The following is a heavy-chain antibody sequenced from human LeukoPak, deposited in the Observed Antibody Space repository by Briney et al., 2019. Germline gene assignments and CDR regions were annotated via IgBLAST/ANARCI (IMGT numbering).Heavy chain of an antibody. D-gene: IGHD2-15*01. CDR3: ARSAVVVYYFDY. J-gene: IGHJ4*02. Sequence: PSETLSLTCTVSGGSISSYYWSWIRQPPGKGLEWIGYIYYSGSTNYNPSLKSRVTISVDTSKNQFSLKLSSVTAADTAVYYCARSAVVVYYFDYWGQGTLVTVSS. CDR2: IYYSGST. CDR1: GGSISSYY. V-gene: IGHV4-59*01.